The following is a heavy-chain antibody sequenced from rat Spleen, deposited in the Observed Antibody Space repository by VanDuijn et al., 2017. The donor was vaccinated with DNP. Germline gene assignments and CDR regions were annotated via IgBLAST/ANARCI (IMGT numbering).Heavy chain of an antibody. CDR3: ARHTYYGYNYYFDY. CDR2: ISHEGSIT. D-gene: IGHD1-9*01. Sequence: DVKLVESGGGLVQSGRSLKLSCAASGFTLSDYYMAWVRQAPKKGLDWVATISHEGSITYYGDSVKGRFTISRDNAKSTLYLQLNSLGSEDTATYYCARHTYYGYNYYFDYWGQGVMVTVSS. CDR1: GFTLSDYY. J-gene: IGHJ2*01. V-gene: IGHV5-22*01.